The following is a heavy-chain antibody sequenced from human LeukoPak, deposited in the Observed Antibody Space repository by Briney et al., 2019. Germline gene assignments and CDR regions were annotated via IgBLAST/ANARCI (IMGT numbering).Heavy chain of an antibody. D-gene: IGHD4-11*01. J-gene: IGHJ3*02. CDR1: GGTFSGSA. V-gene: IGHV1-69*01. Sequence: GSSVKVSCKASGGTFSGSAISWVRQAPGQGLEWMGGIIPIFGTANYAQKFQGRVTITADEPTSTAYMELNSLRSEDSAVYYCARAIVAVTTPNGAFDIWGQGTMVTVSS. CDR2: IIPIFGTA. CDR3: ARAIVAVTTPNGAFDI.